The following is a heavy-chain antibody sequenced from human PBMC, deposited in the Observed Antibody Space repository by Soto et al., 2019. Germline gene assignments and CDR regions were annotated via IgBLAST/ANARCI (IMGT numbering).Heavy chain of an antibody. D-gene: IGHD3-3*01. V-gene: IGHV1-69*13. CDR1: GGTFSSYA. CDR3: ASSYYDFWSGYYGYYYYGMDV. J-gene: IGHJ6*02. CDR2: IIPIFGTA. Sequence: SVKVSCKASGGTFSSYAISWVRQAPGQGLEWMGGIIPIFGTANYAQKFQGRVTITADESTSTAYMELSSLRSEDTAVYYCASSYYDFWSGYYGYYYYGMDVWGQGTTVTVSS.